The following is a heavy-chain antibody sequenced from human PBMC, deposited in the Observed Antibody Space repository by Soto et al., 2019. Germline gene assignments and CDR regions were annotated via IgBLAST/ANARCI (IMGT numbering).Heavy chain of an antibody. CDR1: GFTFSSYA. CDR3: AKERGYYGSGSSDAFDI. CDR2: ISGSGGST. D-gene: IGHD3-10*01. Sequence: GGSLRLSCAASGFTFSSYAMSWVRQAPGKGLEWVSVISGSGGSTFYADSVKGRFTISRDNSKNTLYLQMNSLRAEDRAVYYCAKERGYYGSGSSDAFDIWGQGTMVTVSS. V-gene: IGHV3-23*01. J-gene: IGHJ3*02.